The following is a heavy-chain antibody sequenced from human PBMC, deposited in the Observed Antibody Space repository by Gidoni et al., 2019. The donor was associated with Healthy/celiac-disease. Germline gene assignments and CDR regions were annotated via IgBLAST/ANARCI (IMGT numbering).Heavy chain of an antibody. V-gene: IGHV6-1*01. CDR3: ARDLILLAGRTDAFDI. D-gene: IGHD3-9*01. CDR1: GDSVSSNSAA. J-gene: IGHJ3*02. CDR2: TYYRSKWYN. Sequence: QVQLQQPGPGLAKPSQTLSLTCAIPGDSVSSNSAAWNWIRQSPSRGLEWLGRTYYRSKWYNDYAVSVKSRITINPDTSKNQFSLQLNSVTPEDTAVYYCARDLILLAGRTDAFDIWGQGTMVTVSS.